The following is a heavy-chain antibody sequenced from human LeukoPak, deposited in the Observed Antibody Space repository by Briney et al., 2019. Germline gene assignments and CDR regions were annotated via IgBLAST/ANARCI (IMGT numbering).Heavy chain of an antibody. CDR1: GFAFSSYA. J-gene: IGHJ2*01. CDR2: VSGSGANT. D-gene: IGHD3-22*01. Sequence: GGSLRLSCAASGFAFSSYAMNWVRQAPGKGLEWVSVVSGSGANTYYADSVKDRFTISRDNSKDTLFLQMNSLRAEDTAIYYCAKGSYYDASGYYFTSWDFDLWGRGAVVTVSS. V-gene: IGHV3-23*01. CDR3: AKGSYYDASGYYFTSWDFDL.